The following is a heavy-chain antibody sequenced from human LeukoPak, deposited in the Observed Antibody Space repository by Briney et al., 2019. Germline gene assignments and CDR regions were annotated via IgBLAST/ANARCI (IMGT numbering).Heavy chain of an antibody. D-gene: IGHD3-9*01. Sequence: GGFLRLSCAASGFTFSSYEMNWVRQAPGKGLEWVSYISSSGSTIYYADSVKGRFTISRDNAKNSLYLQMNSLRAEDTAVYYCARDRLYFDWLLKFDYWGQGTLVTVSS. CDR1: GFTFSSYE. CDR2: ISSSGSTI. V-gene: IGHV3-48*03. CDR3: ARDRLYFDWLLKFDY. J-gene: IGHJ4*02.